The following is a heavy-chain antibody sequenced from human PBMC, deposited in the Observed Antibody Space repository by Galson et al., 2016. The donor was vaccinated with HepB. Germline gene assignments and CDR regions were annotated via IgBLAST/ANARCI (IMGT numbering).Heavy chain of an antibody. Sequence: QSGAEVKKPGESLRISCMDSGYSFSTYWIIWVRQMPGKGLEWMGRIDPSDSYTNYSPSFQGHVTISADKSISTAYLQWSSLKASDTGIYYCARQGSSAGELYYYYGMDVWGQGTTVTVSS. CDR2: IDPSDSYT. D-gene: IGHD2-15*01. CDR1: GYSFSTYW. V-gene: IGHV5-10-1*01. CDR3: ARQGSSAGELYYYYGMDV. J-gene: IGHJ6*02.